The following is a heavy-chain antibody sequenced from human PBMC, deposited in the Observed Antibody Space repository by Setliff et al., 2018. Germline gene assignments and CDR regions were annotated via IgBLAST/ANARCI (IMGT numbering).Heavy chain of an antibody. Sequence: SETLSLTCTVSGGSINNYYWSWVRQPPGKGLEWLGYISYSGKTNYNPSLKSRVTMSVDTSKNQFSLKVDSVTAADTAMYYCARDGDYFGSGNRFDPWSQGTLVTVSS. CDR2: ISYSGKT. J-gene: IGHJ5*02. D-gene: IGHD3-10*01. CDR3: ARDGDYFGSGNRFDP. CDR1: GGSINNYY. V-gene: IGHV4-59*01.